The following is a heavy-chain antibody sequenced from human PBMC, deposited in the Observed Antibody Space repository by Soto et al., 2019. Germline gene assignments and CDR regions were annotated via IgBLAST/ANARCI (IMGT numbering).Heavy chain of an antibody. V-gene: IGHV4-39*01. CDR3: ARLRGYSGYDKANDYYYYYYMDV. CDR1: GGSISSSSYY. CDR2: IYYSGST. D-gene: IGHD5-12*01. Sequence: SETLSLTCTVSGGSISSSSYYWGWIRQPPGKGLEWIGSIYYSGSTYYNPSLKSRVTISVDTSKNQFSLTLSSVTAADTAVYYCARLRGYSGYDKANDYYYYYYMDVWGKGTTVTVSS. J-gene: IGHJ6*03.